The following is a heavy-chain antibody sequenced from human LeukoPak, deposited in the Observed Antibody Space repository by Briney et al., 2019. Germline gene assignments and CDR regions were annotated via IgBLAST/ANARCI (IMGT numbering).Heavy chain of an antibody. CDR1: GGTFSSYA. D-gene: IGHD3-10*01. Sequence: SVKVSCKASGGTFSSYAISWVRQAPGQGLEWMGGIIPIFGTANYAQKFQGRVTITTDESTSTAYMELSSLRSEDTAVYYCARDLSRSTAALGKNWFDPWGQGTLVTVSS. CDR2: IIPIFGTA. J-gene: IGHJ5*02. CDR3: ARDLSRSTAALGKNWFDP. V-gene: IGHV1-69*05.